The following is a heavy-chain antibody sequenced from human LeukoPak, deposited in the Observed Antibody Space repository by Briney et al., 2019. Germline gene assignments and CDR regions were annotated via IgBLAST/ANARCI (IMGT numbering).Heavy chain of an antibody. Sequence: PGGSVRLSCIASGFSFGDYAMSWFRQAPGKGLEWVGFIRTKADDETKQYSASVKGRFTISRDDSESIAYLQMNSLKTEDTAVYYCTRDTPIDYWGQGTLVIVSS. J-gene: IGHJ4*02. CDR1: GFSFGDYA. V-gene: IGHV3-49*03. CDR2: IRTKADDETK. CDR3: TRDTPIDY.